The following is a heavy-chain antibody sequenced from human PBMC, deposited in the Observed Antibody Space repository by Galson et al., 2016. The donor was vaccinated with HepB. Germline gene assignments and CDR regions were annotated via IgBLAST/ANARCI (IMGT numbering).Heavy chain of an antibody. Sequence: SLRLSCAASGFTASNYYMSWVRQAPGKGLEWVSVIFYGGTTYYADSVEGRFTISRDDSMNALYLQMNSLTAEDTAVYFCARTSYRECTGTRCVNFRYYYYYMDVWGKGTTVTVSS. CDR1: GFTASNYY. CDR2: IFYGGTT. V-gene: IGHV3-53*01. D-gene: IGHD2-8*02. CDR3: ARTSYRECTGTRCVNFRYYYYYMDV. J-gene: IGHJ6*03.